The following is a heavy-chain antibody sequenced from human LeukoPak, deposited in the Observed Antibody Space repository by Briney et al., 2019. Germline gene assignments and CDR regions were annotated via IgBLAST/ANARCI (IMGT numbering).Heavy chain of an antibody. CDR1: GGPISGYY. CDR3: ARVLRAASWRSYDY. CDR2: IYYNGDT. Sequence: SETLSLTCTVSGGPISGYYWSWIRQPPGKGLEWIGYIYYNGDTNYNPSLKSRVIISIDTSSNQFSLRLNSMTAADTAVYYCARVLRAASWRSYDYWGQGSLVTVPS. V-gene: IGHV4-59*01. D-gene: IGHD5-18*01. J-gene: IGHJ4*02.